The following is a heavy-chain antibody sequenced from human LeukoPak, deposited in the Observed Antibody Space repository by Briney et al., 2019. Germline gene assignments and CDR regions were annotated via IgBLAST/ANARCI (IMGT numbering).Heavy chain of an antibody. V-gene: IGHV1-69*05. CDR1: GYTFTSYA. D-gene: IGHD2/OR15-2a*01. J-gene: IGHJ3*02. Sequence: ASVKVSCKASGYTFTSYAISWVRQAPGQGLEWMGGIIPIFGTANYAQKFQGRVTITTDESTSTAYMELSSLRSEDTAVYYCARTRRTHFRRAFDIWGQGTMVTVSS. CDR2: IIPIFGTA. CDR3: ARTRRTHFRRAFDI.